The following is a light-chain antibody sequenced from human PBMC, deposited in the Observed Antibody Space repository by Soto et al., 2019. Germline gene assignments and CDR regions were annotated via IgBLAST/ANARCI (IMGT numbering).Light chain of an antibody. CDR1: QSVSSN. CDR3: RQYHTWPRT. CDR2: GAS. V-gene: IGKV3-15*01. J-gene: IGKJ1*01. Sequence: EIVRMPWAPNLVVSPGDVAPLSCRASQSVSSNLAWYQQKPGQAPRLLIYGASTRATGIPARFSGSEHETEYTLTLRTRHSDDFAVYYCRQYHTWPRTFGQGTKVDIK.